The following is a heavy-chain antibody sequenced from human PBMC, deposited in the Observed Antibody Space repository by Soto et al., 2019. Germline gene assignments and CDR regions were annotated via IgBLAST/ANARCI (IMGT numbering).Heavy chain of an antibody. CDR2: ISGGGEHQ. CDR1: GFTFSSYA. J-gene: IGHJ3*02. CDR3: AKDALGVVPDAFDI. Sequence: GSLRLSCAASGFTFSSYAMTWVRQAPGKGLEWVSRISGGGEHQEDADSVKGRFTISRDNSKNTLFLHMNSLRADDTAIYYCAKDALGVVPDAFDIWGQGTMVTVSS. D-gene: IGHD3-10*01. V-gene: IGHV3-23*01.